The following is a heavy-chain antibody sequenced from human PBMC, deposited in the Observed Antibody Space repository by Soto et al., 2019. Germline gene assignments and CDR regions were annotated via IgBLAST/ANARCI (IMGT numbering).Heavy chain of an antibody. CDR2: ISSSSSYI. Sequence: GGSLRLSCAASGFTFSSYSMNWVRQAPGKGLEWVSSISSSSSYIYYADSVKGRFTISRDNAKNSLYLQMNSLRAEDTAVYYCARAPLIVIASYHDAFDIWGQGTMVTVSS. D-gene: IGHD2-21*01. CDR3: ARAPLIVIASYHDAFDI. CDR1: GFTFSSYS. V-gene: IGHV3-21*01. J-gene: IGHJ3*02.